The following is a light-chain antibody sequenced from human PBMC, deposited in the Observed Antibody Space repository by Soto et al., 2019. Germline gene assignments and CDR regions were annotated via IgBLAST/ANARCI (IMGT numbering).Light chain of an antibody. J-gene: IGKJ1*01. V-gene: IGKV3-20*01. CDR2: GVS. CDR3: QQYGSSPRT. CDR1: QSVSSSY. Sequence: PGERATLSCRASQSVSSSYLAWYQQKPGQAPSLLIYGVSRRATGIPERFSGSGSGTDFTLIISRLEPEDFAVYFCQQYGSSPRTFGQGTKVEIK.